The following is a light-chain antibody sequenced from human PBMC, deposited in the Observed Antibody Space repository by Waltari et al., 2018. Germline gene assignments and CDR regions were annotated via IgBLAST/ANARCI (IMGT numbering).Light chain of an antibody. CDR3: QQYNEWPPIST. V-gene: IGKV3-15*01. CDR1: ETIKTN. Sequence: EIVVTQSPATLSVSPGEGATLSCWASETIKTNLASYQHKPGQAPRLLIYDASTRATGIPARFSGSGSGTEFTLTISSLQSEDFAIYFCQQYNEWPPISTFGQGTNLEIK. CDR2: DAS. J-gene: IGKJ2*01.